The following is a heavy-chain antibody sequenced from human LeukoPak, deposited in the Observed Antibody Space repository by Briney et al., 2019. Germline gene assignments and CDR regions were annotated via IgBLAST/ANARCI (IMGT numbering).Heavy chain of an antibody. CDR1: GFTLSSYW. Sequence: PGGSLRPSCAASGFTLSSYWMTWVRQAPGKGLEWVANIKQDGGEKYYVDSLKGRFTISGDNAKNSLYLQMNSLRAEDTAVYYCARGRYQLAYWGQGTLVTVSS. V-gene: IGHV3-7*03. D-gene: IGHD2-2*01. CDR3: ARGRYQLAY. CDR2: IKQDGGEK. J-gene: IGHJ4*02.